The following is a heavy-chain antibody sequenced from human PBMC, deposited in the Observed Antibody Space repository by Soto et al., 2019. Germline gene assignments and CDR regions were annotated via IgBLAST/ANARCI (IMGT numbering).Heavy chain of an antibody. CDR2: IYHSGST. Sequence: QVQLQESGPGLVKPSGTLSLTCAVSGGSISSSNWWSWVRQPPGKGLEWIGEIYHSGSTNYNPALKGRVAISVDKSKNQFSLKLSSVTAADTAVYYCARVSVSYYYGMDVWGQGTTVTVSS. J-gene: IGHJ6*02. D-gene: IGHD1-26*01. CDR1: GGSISSSNW. V-gene: IGHV4-4*02. CDR3: ARVSVSYYYGMDV.